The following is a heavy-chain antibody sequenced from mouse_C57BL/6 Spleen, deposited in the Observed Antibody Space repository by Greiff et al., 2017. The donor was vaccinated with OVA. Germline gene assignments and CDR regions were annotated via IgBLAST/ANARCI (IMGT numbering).Heavy chain of an antibody. CDR1: GYTFTSYW. CDR2: IDPSDSET. J-gene: IGHJ3*01. V-gene: IGHV1-52*01. CDR3: ARSTMVTNPFAY. D-gene: IGHD2-2*01. Sequence: VQLQQPGAELVRPGSSVKLSCKASGYTFTSYWMHWVKQRPIQGLEWIGNIDPSDSETHYNQKFKDKATLTVDKSSSTAYMQLSSLTSEDSAVYYCARSTMVTNPFAYWGQGTLVTVSA.